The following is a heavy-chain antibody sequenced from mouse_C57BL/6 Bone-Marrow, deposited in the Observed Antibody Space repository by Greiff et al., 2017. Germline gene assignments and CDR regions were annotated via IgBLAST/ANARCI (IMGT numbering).Heavy chain of an antibody. CDR2: INPNNGGT. Sequence: EVQLQQSGPELVKPGASVKMSCKASGYTFTDYNMHWVKQSPGQSLEWIGYINPNNGGTSYNQKFKGKATLTVNKSSSTAYMELRSLTSEDSAVYYCARACYYGSSTLYFDYWGQGTTLTVSS. CDR3: ARACYYGSSTLYFDY. D-gene: IGHD1-1*01. J-gene: IGHJ2*01. V-gene: IGHV1-22*01. CDR1: GYTFTDYN.